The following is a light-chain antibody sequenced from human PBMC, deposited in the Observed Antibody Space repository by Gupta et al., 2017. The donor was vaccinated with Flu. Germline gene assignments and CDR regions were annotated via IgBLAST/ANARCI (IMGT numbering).Light chain of an antibody. Sequence: DIQMTQSPSTLAASVGDRVTLTCRASQNVNSWLAWYQQRPGKAPTLLIYKASTLHTGVSSRFSGRGSGPEFTLTISSLQPDDLATYYCQQYDMFPKTFGQGTKVELK. V-gene: IGKV1-5*03. CDR2: KAS. J-gene: IGKJ1*01. CDR1: QNVNSW. CDR3: QQYDMFPKT.